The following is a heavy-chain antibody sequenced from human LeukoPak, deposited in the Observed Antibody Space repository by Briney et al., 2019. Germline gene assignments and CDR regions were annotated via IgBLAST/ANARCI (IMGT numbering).Heavy chain of an antibody. Sequence: PSGTLSLTCTVSGGSISSSSYYWGWIRQPPGKGLEWIGSIYYSGSTYYNPSLKSRVTISVDTSKNQFSLKLSSVTAADTAVYYCARRGIVVVPAAPYFDYWGQGTLVTVSS. V-gene: IGHV4-39*01. D-gene: IGHD2-2*01. CDR2: IYYSGST. CDR3: ARRGIVVVPAAPYFDY. CDR1: GGSISSSSYY. J-gene: IGHJ4*02.